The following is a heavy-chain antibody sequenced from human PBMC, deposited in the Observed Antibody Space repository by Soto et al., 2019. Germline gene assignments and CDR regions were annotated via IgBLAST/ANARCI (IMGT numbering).Heavy chain of an antibody. J-gene: IGHJ3*02. CDR3: ARRDDSDTFDI. CDR1: GLSVTANY. Sequence: EVQLVESGGGLSQPGGSLRLICAASGLSVTANYRTWVRQAPGKGLEWLSIIYRGGGTYYADSLKGRAIISRDGSRNMVFLQMNSLTAEDAGVYYCARRDDSDTFDIWGRRTVVNVSS. CDR2: IYRGGGT. D-gene: IGHD5-18*01. V-gene: IGHV3-53*01.